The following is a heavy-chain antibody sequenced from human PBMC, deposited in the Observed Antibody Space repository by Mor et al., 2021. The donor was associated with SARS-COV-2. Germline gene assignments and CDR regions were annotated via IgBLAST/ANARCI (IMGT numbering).Heavy chain of an antibody. D-gene: IGHD5-12*01. Sequence: SNKYYADSVKGRFTISRDNSKNTLYLQMNSLRAEDTAVYYCAKMTAGGYDYNGYDYWGQGTLV. J-gene: IGHJ4*02. V-gene: IGHV3-30*02. CDR2: SNK. CDR3: AKMTAGGYDYNGYDY.